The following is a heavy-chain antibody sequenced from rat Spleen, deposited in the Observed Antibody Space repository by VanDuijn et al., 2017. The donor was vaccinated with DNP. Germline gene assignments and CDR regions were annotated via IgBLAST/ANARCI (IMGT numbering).Heavy chain of an antibody. CDR3: TRHVLPLRVWDY. V-gene: IGHV5-22*01. J-gene: IGHJ2*01. D-gene: IGHD1-3*01. CDR1: GFTFSDYY. CDR2: TNYDGGST. Sequence: EVQLVESGGGLVQPGRSLKLSCAASGFTFSDYYMAWVRQTPTKGLEWVAYTNYDGGSTYNGDSVKGRFTISRDNAKNTLYLQMNSLRSEDMATYYCTRHVLPLRVWDYWGQGVMVTVSS.